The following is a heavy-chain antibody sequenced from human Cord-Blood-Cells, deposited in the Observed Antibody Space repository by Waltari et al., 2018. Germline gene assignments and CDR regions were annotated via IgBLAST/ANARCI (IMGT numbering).Heavy chain of an antibody. J-gene: IGHJ3*02. V-gene: IGHV1-18*01. CDR1: GYTFTSYG. CDR3: ARDIGFWSGDHNPGAFDI. D-gene: IGHD3-3*01. CDR2: ISAYNGNT. Sequence: QVQLVQSGAEVKKPGASVKVSCKASGYTFTSYGISWVRQAPGQGLEWRGWISAYNGNTNDAQKLQGRVSMTTDTSTSTAYMELRSLRSDDTAVYYCARDIGFWSGDHNPGAFDIWGQGTMVTVSS.